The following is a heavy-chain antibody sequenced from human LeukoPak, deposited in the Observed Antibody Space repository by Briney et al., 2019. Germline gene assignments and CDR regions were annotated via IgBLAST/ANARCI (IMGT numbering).Heavy chain of an antibody. V-gene: IGHV1-8*01. CDR2: MNPNSGNT. CDR3: ARGSSGVGATWGDAFDI. D-gene: IGHD1-26*01. Sequence: ASVKVSCKASGYTFTSYDINWVRQATGQGLEWMGWMNPNSGNTGYAQKFQGRVTITADKSTSTVYMEMSSLRSDDTAVYYCARGSSGVGATWGDAFDIWGQGTMVTVSS. J-gene: IGHJ3*02. CDR1: GYTFTSYD.